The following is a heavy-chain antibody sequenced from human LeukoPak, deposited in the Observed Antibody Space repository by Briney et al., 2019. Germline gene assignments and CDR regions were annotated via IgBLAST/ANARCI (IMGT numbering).Heavy chain of an antibody. CDR3: AREYYYDSSGYYYGY. V-gene: IGHV3-11*04. J-gene: IGHJ4*02. D-gene: IGHD3-22*01. CDR2: ISSSGSTI. CDR1: GFTFSDYY. Sequence: GGSLRLSCAASGFTFSDYYMSRIRQAPGKGLEWVSYISSSGSTIYYADSVKGRFTISRDNAKNSLYLQMNSLRAEDTAVYYCAREYYYDSSGYYYGYWGQGTLVTVSS.